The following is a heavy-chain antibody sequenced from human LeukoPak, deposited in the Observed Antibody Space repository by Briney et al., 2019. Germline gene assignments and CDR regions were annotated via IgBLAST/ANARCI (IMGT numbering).Heavy chain of an antibody. CDR1: GGSFSTYY. J-gene: IGHJ5*02. Sequence: SETLSLTCAVYGGSFSTYYWSWIRQPPGEGLEWIGEINHSGSTSYNPSLMSRVTISVDTSKNLFSLKLNSVTAADTAVYYCARRSITIFGVADNWFDPWGQGTLVTVSS. V-gene: IGHV4-34*01. D-gene: IGHD3-3*01. CDR2: INHSGST. CDR3: ARRSITIFGVADNWFDP.